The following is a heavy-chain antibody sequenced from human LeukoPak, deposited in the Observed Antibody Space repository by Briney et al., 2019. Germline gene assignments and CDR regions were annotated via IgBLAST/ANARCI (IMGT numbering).Heavy chain of an antibody. V-gene: IGHV1-69*13. CDR3: ARGSNDFTNWFDP. CDR1: GGTFSSYA. Sequence: GALVKVSCKASGGTFSSYAISWVRQAPGQGLEWMGGIIPIFGTANYAQKFQGRVTITADESTSTAYMELSSLRSEDTAVYYCARGSNDFTNWFDPWGQGTLVTVSS. CDR2: IIPIFGTA. J-gene: IGHJ5*02. D-gene: IGHD3-3*01.